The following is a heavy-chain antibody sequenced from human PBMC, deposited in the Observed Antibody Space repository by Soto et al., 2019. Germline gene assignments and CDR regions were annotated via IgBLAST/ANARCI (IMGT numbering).Heavy chain of an antibody. CDR3: AKWSGFGDA. V-gene: IGHV3-23*01. CDR1: GFTLSSNS. Sequence: GGSLRLSCAASGFTLSSNSMAWVRQAPGKRLQWVSGISNDGSTTFYIDSVRGRFTISRDTSTNTLYLQMDSLRVEDTAVYFCAKWSGFGDAWGQGTLVTVSS. J-gene: IGHJ5*02. D-gene: IGHD3-10*01. CDR2: ISNDGSTT.